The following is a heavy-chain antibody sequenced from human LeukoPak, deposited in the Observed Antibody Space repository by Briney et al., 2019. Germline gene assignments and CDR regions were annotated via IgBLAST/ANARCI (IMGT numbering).Heavy chain of an antibody. J-gene: IGHJ4*02. CDR3: ASLSLRWPDY. Sequence: GGSLRLSYAASGFTFSSYSMDWVRQAPGKGLEWVSSISSSTTNIYYADSVKGRFTISRDNAKNSLYLQMNSLRAEDTAVYYCASLSLRWPDYWGLRTLVTVSS. CDR1: GFTFSSYS. CDR2: ISSSTTNI. D-gene: IGHD4-23*01. V-gene: IGHV3-21*01.